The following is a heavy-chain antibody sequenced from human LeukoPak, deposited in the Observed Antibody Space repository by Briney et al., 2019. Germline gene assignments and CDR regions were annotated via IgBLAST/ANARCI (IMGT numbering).Heavy chain of an antibody. D-gene: IGHD6-13*01. CDR2: IWKDGSNK. Sequence: PGGSLRLSCAASGFTFSRYGMHWVRQAPGKGLEWVTVIWKDGSNKYYADSVKGRFTISRDNSKNSLYLQMNSLRAEDTAVYYCARAPARIAAAGSNLDAFDIWGQGTMVTVSS. CDR1: GFTFSRYG. CDR3: ARAPARIAAAGSNLDAFDI. J-gene: IGHJ3*02. V-gene: IGHV3-33*01.